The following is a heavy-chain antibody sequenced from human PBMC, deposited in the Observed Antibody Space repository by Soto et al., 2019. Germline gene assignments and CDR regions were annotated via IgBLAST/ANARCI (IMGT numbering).Heavy chain of an antibody. D-gene: IGHD3-22*01. CDR3: ARHLYSGESSGYYGY. CDR1: GGSFSGYY. Sequence: SETLSLTCAVYGGSFSGYYWSWIRQPPGKGLEWIGEINHSGSTNYNPSLKSRVTISVDSSKNQFSLKLSSVTAADTAVYYCARHLYSGESSGYYGYWGQGALVTVSS. J-gene: IGHJ4*02. V-gene: IGHV4-34*01. CDR2: INHSGST.